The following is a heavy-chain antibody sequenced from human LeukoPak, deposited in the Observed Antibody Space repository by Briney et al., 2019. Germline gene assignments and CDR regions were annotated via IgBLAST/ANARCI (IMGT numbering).Heavy chain of an antibody. Sequence: PGESLRLSCAASGFTFDTHAMSWVRQAPGKGLEWVSGINGNGASTYYSDPVKGRFTISRDNSKNTLYLQMSTLRAEDTAVYYCAKDQGYSYYYLDYWGQGTLVTVSS. CDR2: INGNGAST. V-gene: IGHV3-23*01. D-gene: IGHD5-18*01. CDR3: AKDQGYSYYYLDY. CDR1: GFTFDTHA. J-gene: IGHJ4*02.